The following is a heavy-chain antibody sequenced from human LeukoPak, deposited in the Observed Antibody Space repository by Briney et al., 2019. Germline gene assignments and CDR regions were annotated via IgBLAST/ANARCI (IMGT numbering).Heavy chain of an antibody. CDR2: INQDGSER. CDR1: GFSFSSYS. D-gene: IGHD2-8*01. V-gene: IGHV3-7*01. J-gene: IGHJ4*02. CDR3: ARVYCTNGVCHLDY. Sequence: PGGSLRLSCAASGFSFSSYSMNWVRQAPGKGLEWAANINQDGSERYHVDSVKGRFTISRDNAKNSLYLQMNSLRAEDTAVYYCARVYCTNGVCHLDYWGQGTLVTVSS.